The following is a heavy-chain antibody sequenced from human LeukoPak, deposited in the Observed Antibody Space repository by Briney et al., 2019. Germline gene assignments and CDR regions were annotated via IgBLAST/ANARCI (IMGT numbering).Heavy chain of an antibody. J-gene: IGHJ4*02. CDR3: AREDPRSAHFAY. Sequence: PSETLSLTCTVSGDSTTSYSTSWRRQPPRKGRGWIGYRHNSRAPKHNPSLNSRVTISIDTSKNQFSLTQSSVTAADTAVYYCAREDPRSAHFAYWGLGILVTVSA. V-gene: IGHV4-59*01. CDR2: RHNSRAP. CDR1: GDSTTSYS.